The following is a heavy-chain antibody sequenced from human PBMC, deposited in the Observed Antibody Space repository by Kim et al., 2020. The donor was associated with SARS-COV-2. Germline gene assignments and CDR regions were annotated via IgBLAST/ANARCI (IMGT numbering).Heavy chain of an antibody. CDR3: AKGDTRDGYNDAFDI. Sequence: GGSLRLSCAASGFTFSSYAMSWDRQAPGKGLEWVSAISGSGGSTYYADSVKGRFTISRDNSKNTLYLQMNSLRAEDTAVYYCAKGDTRDGYNDAFDIWGQGTMVTVSS. V-gene: IGHV3-23*01. CDR2: ISGSGGST. CDR1: GFTFSSYA. D-gene: IGHD5-12*01. J-gene: IGHJ3*02.